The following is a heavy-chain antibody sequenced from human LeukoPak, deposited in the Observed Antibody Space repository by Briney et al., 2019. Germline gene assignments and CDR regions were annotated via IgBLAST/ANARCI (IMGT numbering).Heavy chain of an antibody. J-gene: IGHJ4*02. Sequence: TGGSLRLSCAASGFTFSSYAMHWVRQAPGKGLEWVAVISYDGSNKYYADSVKGRFTISRDNSKNTLYLQMNSLRAEDTAVYYCARDSDAQCYDFWSGPDYWGQGTLVTVSS. CDR2: ISYDGSNK. CDR1: GFTFSSYA. CDR3: ARDSDAQCYDFWSGPDY. D-gene: IGHD3-3*01. V-gene: IGHV3-30-3*01.